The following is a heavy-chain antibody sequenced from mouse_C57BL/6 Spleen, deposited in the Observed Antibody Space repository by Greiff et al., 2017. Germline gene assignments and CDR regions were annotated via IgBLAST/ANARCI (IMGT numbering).Heavy chain of an antibody. Sequence: VQLKESGGGLVKPGGSLKLSCAASGFTFSDYGMHWVRQAPEKGLEWVAYISSGSSTIYYADTVKGGFTISRDKAKNTLCLQMTSLRSEDTAMYYCARNDYGYFDVWGKGTTVTVSS. CDR1: GFTFSDYG. V-gene: IGHV5-17*01. J-gene: IGHJ1*03. CDR3: ARNDYGYFDV. D-gene: IGHD2-3*01. CDR2: ISSGSSTI.